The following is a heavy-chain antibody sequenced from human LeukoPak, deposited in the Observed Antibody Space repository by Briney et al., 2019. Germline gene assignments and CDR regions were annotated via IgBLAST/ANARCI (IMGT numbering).Heavy chain of an antibody. V-gene: IGHV4-59*11. CDR2: IYYSGST. D-gene: IGHD6-6*01. J-gene: IGHJ6*03. CDR1: GGSISSHY. CDR3: AREGAARPGYYMDV. Sequence: PSETLSLTCTVSGGSISSHYWSWIRQPPGKGLEWIGYIYYSGSTNYNPSLKSRVTISVDTSKNQSSLKLSSVTAADTAVYYCAREGAARPGYYMDVWGKGTTVTVSS.